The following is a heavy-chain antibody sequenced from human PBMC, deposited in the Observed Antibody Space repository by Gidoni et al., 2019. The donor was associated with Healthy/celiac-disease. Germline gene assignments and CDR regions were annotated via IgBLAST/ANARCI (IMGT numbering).Heavy chain of an antibody. V-gene: IGHV3-33*01. Sequence: QVQLVESGGGVVQHGRSLSLSCAASGFTFSSYGMHWVRQAPGKGLEWVAVIWYDGSNKYYADSVKGRFTISRDNSKNTLYLQMNSLRAEDTAVYYCARDRGTYGDYVLDWGQGTLVTVSS. D-gene: IGHD4-17*01. CDR1: GFTFSSYG. CDR2: IWYDGSNK. CDR3: ARDRGTYGDYVLD. J-gene: IGHJ4*02.